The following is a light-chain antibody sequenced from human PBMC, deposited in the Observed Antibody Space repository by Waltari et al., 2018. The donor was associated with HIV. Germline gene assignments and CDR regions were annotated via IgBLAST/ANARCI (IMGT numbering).Light chain of an antibody. J-gene: IGLJ2*01. CDR1: SSDVGDYNF. V-gene: IGLV2-8*01. Sequence: QSALTQPPSASGSPGQSVPISCTGTSSDVGDYNFVSWYQQHTGKAPKVMIYEVTKRPSGVPDRFSGSKSGNTASLTVSGLQAEDEAYYYCSSYSGSNNSVVFGGGTLVTVL. CDR2: EVT. CDR3: SSYSGSNNSVV.